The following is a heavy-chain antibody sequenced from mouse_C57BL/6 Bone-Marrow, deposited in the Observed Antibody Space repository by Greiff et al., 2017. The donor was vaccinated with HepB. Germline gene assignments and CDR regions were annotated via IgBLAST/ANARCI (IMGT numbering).Heavy chain of an antibody. D-gene: IGHD2-10*02. CDR3: ARRYGNYGGFAY. Sequence: EVKLVESGGGLVQPGGSLKLSCAASGFTFSDYYMYWVRQTPEKRLEWVAYISNGGGSTYYPDTVKGRFTISRDNAKNTLYLQMSRLKSEDTAMYYCARRYGNYGGFAYWGQGTLVTVSA. J-gene: IGHJ3*01. CDR1: GFTFSDYY. CDR2: ISNGGGST. V-gene: IGHV5-12*01.